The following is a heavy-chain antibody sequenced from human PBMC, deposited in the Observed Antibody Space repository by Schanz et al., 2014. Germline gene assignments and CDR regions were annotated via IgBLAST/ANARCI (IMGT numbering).Heavy chain of an antibody. Sequence: QVQLVQSGAEVKKPGASVKVSCKASGYTFVSYSMHWVRQAPGQGLEWMGIINPSGGGTSYALRFQDRVTVARDTSRSTVNMELSSLRSDDTAVYYGARDQTPYTNSSDARCFDYWGQGSLVTVSS. J-gene: IGHJ4*02. V-gene: IGHV1-46*01. CDR2: INPSGGGT. D-gene: IGHD6-6*01. CDR1: GYTFVSYS. CDR3: ARDQTPYTNSSDARCFDY.